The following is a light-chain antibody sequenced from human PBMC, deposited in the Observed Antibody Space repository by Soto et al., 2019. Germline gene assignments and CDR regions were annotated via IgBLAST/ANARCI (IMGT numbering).Light chain of an antibody. V-gene: IGKV1-39*01. J-gene: IGKJ3*01. CDR1: QSISSW. CDR2: AAS. CDR3: QQSYNTLA. Sequence: GDRLTITCLASQSISSWLAWYQQKPGKAPKLLIYAASNLQSGVPSRFSGSGSGTDFTLAISSLQPEDFATYYCQQSYNTLAFGPGTKVDIK.